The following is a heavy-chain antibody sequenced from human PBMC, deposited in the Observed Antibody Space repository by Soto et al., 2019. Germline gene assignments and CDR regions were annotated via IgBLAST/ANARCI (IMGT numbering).Heavy chain of an antibody. D-gene: IGHD3-9*01. CDR2: IYYSGST. CDR1: GGSISSYY. V-gene: IGHV4-59*08. Sequence: SETLSLTCTVSGGSISSYYWSWIRQPPGKGLEWIGYIYYSGSTNYNPSLKSRVTISVDTSKNQFSLKLSSVTAADTAVYYCARHSRGRYDILTGLVDYWGQGTQVTAPQ. CDR3: ARHSRGRYDILTGLVDY. J-gene: IGHJ4*02.